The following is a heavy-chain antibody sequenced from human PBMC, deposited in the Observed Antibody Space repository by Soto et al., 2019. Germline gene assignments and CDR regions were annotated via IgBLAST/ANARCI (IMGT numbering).Heavy chain of an antibody. Sequence: ASVKVSCKASGYTFTSYAMHWVRQAPGQRLEWMGWINPRADSTNYAQKFQGRVTLTRDTSTSTVYMELSSLRPEDTAVYYCARDLRAGGDYWGQGTLVTVSS. CDR2: INPRADST. CDR1: GYTFTSYA. CDR3: ARDLRAGGDY. D-gene: IGHD1-26*01. J-gene: IGHJ4*02. V-gene: IGHV1-3*01.